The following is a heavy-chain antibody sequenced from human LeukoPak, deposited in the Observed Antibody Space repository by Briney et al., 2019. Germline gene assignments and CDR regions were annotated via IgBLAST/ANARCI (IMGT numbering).Heavy chain of an antibody. CDR2: ISAYNGNT. CDR1: GYTFTSYG. CDR3: ARGGDYYGSGSYYKWDFDY. D-gene: IGHD3-10*01. J-gene: IGHJ4*02. V-gene: IGHV1-18*01. Sequence: ASVKVSCKASGYTFTSYGISWVRQAPGQGLEWMGWISAYNGNTNYAQKLQGRVTMTTDTSTSTAYMELRSLRSDDTAVYYCARGGDYYGSGSYYKWDFDYWGQGTLVTVSS.